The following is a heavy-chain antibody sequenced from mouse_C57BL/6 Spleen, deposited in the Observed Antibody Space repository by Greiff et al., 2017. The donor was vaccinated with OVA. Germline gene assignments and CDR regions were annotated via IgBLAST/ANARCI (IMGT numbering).Heavy chain of an antibody. Sequence: QVQLQQSGPELVKPGASVKISCKASGYTFTDYYINWVKQRPGQGLEWIGWIFPGSGSTYYNEKFKGKATLTVDKSSSTAYMLLSSLTSEDSAVYFCARKDDYDGVYYAMDYWGQGTSVTVSS. J-gene: IGHJ4*01. D-gene: IGHD2-4*01. V-gene: IGHV1-75*01. CDR1: GYTFTDYY. CDR2: IFPGSGST. CDR3: ARKDDYDGVYYAMDY.